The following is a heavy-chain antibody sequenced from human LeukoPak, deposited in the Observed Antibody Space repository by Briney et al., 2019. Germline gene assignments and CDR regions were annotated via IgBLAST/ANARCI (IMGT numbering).Heavy chain of an antibody. Sequence: GGSLRLSCAASGFTFDDYALHWVRQAPGKGLEWVSVISWNSGSIGYADSVKGRFTISRDNAKNSLYLQMHSLRAEDMALYYCAKDSSSSSFIYFQHWGQGTLVTVSS. CDR3: AKDSSSSSFIYFQH. CDR2: ISWNSGSI. J-gene: IGHJ1*01. V-gene: IGHV3-9*03. D-gene: IGHD6-6*01. CDR1: GFTFDDYA.